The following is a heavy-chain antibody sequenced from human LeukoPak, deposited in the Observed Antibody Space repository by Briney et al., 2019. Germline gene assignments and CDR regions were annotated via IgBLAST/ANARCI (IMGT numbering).Heavy chain of an antibody. CDR3: AKRSAESSGYFDY. Sequence: GGSLRLSCAASGFTFSSYAMHWVRQAPGKGLEWVAVISYDGSNKYYADSVKGRFTISRDNSKNTLYLQLNSLRVEDTAVYYCAKRSAESSGYFDYWGQGTLVTVSS. CDR2: ISYDGSNK. V-gene: IGHV3-30*04. J-gene: IGHJ4*02. CDR1: GFTFSSYA. D-gene: IGHD6-19*01.